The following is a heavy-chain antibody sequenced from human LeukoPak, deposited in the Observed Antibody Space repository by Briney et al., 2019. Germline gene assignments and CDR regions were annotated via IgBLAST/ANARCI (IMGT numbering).Heavy chain of an antibody. Sequence: GGSLRLSCAPSGFIFSNYGMHWVRQAPGKGLEWVAVIWYDGSKKFYADSVKGRLTISRDNSNNRLYLQMNSLRADDTAVYYCVREFAPYYFDYWGQGTLVTVSS. D-gene: IGHD3-10*01. J-gene: IGHJ4*02. CDR3: VREFAPYYFDY. CDR2: IWYDGSKK. V-gene: IGHV3-33*01. CDR1: GFIFSNYG.